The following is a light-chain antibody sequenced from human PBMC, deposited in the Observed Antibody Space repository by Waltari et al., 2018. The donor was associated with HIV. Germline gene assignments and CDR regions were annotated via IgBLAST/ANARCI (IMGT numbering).Light chain of an antibody. V-gene: IGLV2-14*01. CDR1: SSDVGGYNF. Sequence: QSALTQPASVSGSPGQSITVSCTGTSSDVGGYNFVAWYQHHPGTVPKLLVFMVRNRPSGVSNRCSGAKSGNTASLTISGLQAEDEADYYCTSYTSSTTLYVFGSGTRVTVL. CDR3: TSYTSSTTLYV. J-gene: IGLJ1*01. CDR2: MVR.